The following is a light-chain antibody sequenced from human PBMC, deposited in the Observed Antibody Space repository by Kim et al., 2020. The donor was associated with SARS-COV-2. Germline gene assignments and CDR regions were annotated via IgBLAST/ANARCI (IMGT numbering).Light chain of an antibody. Sequence: DIQMTQSPSTLSASVGDRVTITCRASQTIRGWLAWYQQKSGKAPKLLIYEASNLESGVPSRFSGSGSGTEFTLTITSLQPDDFATYYCQQYYNYRTFGQGTKVDIK. CDR3: QQYYNYRT. J-gene: IGKJ1*01. CDR1: QTIRGW. V-gene: IGKV1-5*03. CDR2: EAS.